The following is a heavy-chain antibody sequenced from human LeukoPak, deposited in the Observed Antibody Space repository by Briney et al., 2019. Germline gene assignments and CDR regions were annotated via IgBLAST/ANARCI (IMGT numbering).Heavy chain of an antibody. CDR2: ICPDGTGI. CDR1: GFIFSFYC. Sequence: GGSLRHSCAASGFIFSFYCMHWVRQAPGKGPMWVSRICPDGTGISYADSVKARFTTSRDNAKNTVYLQMNSLREEDTAVYYCVRDFRSADYWGQGTLVTVSS. V-gene: IGHV3-74*01. J-gene: IGHJ4*02. CDR3: VRDFRSADY.